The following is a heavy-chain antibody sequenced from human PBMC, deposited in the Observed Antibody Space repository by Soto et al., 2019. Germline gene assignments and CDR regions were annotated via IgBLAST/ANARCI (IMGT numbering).Heavy chain of an antibody. J-gene: IGHJ4*02. CDR1: GFTFSSAW. CDR2: IKSKIEGGTI. Sequence: GGSLRLSCAASGFTFSSAWMSWVRQAPGKGLEWVGRIKSKIEGGTIDYAAPVKGRFTISRDDSESTLYLQMNSLKTDDTAVYYCTPGVRSGYYKYWGQGALVTVSS. CDR3: TPGVRSGYYKY. V-gene: IGHV3-15*01. D-gene: IGHD3-3*01.